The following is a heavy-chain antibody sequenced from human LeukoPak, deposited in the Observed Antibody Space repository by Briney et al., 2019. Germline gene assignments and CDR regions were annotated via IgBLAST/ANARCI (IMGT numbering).Heavy chain of an antibody. J-gene: IGHJ5*02. V-gene: IGHV1-46*01. Sequence: ASVKGSCKASGYTFTSYYMHWVRQAPGQGLEWMGIINPSGGSTSYAQKFQGWVTMTRDTSISTAYMELSRLRSDDTAVYYCAREDQLWFGAWGQGTLVTVSS. CDR3: AREDQLWFGA. D-gene: IGHD2-2*01. CDR2: INPSGGST. CDR1: GYTFTSYY.